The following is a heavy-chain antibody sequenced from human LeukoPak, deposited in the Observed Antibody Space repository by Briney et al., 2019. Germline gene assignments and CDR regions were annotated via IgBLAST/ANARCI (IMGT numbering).Heavy chain of an antibody. CDR3: ARDHYGGNSWWYFDL. J-gene: IGHJ2*01. V-gene: IGHV4-59*01. CDR2: IYYSGST. Sequence: SETLSLTCTVSGGSISSYYWSWIRQPPGKGLEWIGYIYYSGSTNYNPSLKSRVTISVDTSKNQFSLKLSSVTAAHTAVYYCARDHYGGNSWWYFDLWGRGTLVTVSS. D-gene: IGHD4-23*01. CDR1: GGSISSYY.